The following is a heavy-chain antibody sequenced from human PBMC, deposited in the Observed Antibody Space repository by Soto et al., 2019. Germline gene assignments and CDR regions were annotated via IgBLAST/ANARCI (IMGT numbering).Heavy chain of an antibody. V-gene: IGHV5-51*01. J-gene: IGHJ6*02. D-gene: IGHD4-4*01. CDR2: IYPGDSDT. CDR3: ATTTVTTGSLSYYYYGMDV. CDR1: GYSFTSYW. Sequence: GESLKISCKGSGYSFTSYWIGWVRQMPGKGLEWMGIIYPGDSDTRYSPSFQGQVIISADKSISTAYLQWSSLKASDTAMYYCATTTVTTGSLSYYYYGMDVWGQGTTVTVSS.